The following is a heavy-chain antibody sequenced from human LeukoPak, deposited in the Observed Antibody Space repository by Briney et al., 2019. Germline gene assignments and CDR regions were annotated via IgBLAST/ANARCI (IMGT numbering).Heavy chain of an antibody. CDR1: GFSLSTSGMC. J-gene: IGHJ3*02. V-gene: IGHV2-70*11. CDR2: IDWDDDK. D-gene: IGHD6-19*01. CDR3: ARTFKGQWLLTRGAFDI. Sequence: SGPALVKPTQTLTLTCTFSGFSLSTSGMCASWIRQPPGKALEWLARIDWDDDKYYSTSLKTRLTISKDTSKNQVVLTMTNMDPVDTATYYCARTFKGQWLLTRGAFDIWGQGTMVTVSS.